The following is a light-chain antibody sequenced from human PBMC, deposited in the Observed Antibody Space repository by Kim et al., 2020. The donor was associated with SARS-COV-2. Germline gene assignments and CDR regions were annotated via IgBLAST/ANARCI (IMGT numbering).Light chain of an antibody. CDR3: QQYRNWPPVT. Sequence: EIVMTQSPDTLSVSPGERATLSCRASQNIGSALAWYRHKPGQAPRLLIYGASVRATGIPARFSGSGSGTDFTLTISSLQSEDYAVYYCQQYRNWPPVTFGQGTRLEIK. V-gene: IGKV3-15*01. CDR1: QNIGSA. CDR2: GAS. J-gene: IGKJ5*01.